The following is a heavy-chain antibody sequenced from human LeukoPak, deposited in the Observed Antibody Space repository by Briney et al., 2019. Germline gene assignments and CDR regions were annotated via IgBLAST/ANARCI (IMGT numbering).Heavy chain of an antibody. J-gene: IGHJ4*02. CDR2: ISNSGGST. CDR1: GFTFSSNA. Sequence: GRSLRLSCAASGFTFSSNAMTWVRQAPGKGLEWVSSISNSGGSTYYTDSVKGRFTISSDNSKNTLYLQMNSLRAEDTAIYYCAKSQGFFDYWGQGSLVTVSS. V-gene: IGHV3-23*01. CDR3: AKSQGFFDY.